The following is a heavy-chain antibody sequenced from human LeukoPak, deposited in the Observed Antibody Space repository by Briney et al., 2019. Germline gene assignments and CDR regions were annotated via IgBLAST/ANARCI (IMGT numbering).Heavy chain of an antibody. D-gene: IGHD1-26*01. CDR2: VYYDGST. V-gene: IGHV4-39*01. Sequence: SEALSLTCTVSRGSINSRSDYWWAWIRQPPGKGLEWIGSVYYDGSTYYKPSLKSRLTISVDMSKDQFSLNLTSVTAADTAVYFCARQRAGGTWAFEHWGQGTLLTVSS. CDR3: ARQRAGGTWAFEH. J-gene: IGHJ4*02. CDR1: RGSINSRSDYW.